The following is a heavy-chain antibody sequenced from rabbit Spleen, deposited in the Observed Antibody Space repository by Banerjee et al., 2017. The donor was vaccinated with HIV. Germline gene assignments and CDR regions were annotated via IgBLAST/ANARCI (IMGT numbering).Heavy chain of an antibody. CDR3: VRCDSSLHWGCSL. CDR1: GIDFSSSYW. D-gene: IGHD4-1*01. V-gene: IGHV1S40*01. Sequence: QSLEESGGDLVKPGASLTLTCTASGIDFSSSYWICWVRQAPGKGLEWIACIGTSSGGTYYASWAKGRFTISKTSSTVDLQMTSLTAADTATYFCVRCDSSLHWGCSLWGPGTLVTVS. J-gene: IGHJ6*01. CDR2: IGTSSGGT.